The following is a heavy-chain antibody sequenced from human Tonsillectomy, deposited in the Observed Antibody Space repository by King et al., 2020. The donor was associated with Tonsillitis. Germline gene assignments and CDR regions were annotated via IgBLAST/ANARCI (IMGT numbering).Heavy chain of an antibody. V-gene: IGHV3-74*01. CDR1: GFTFSSYW. CDR2: LNTDGSST. Sequence: VQLVESGGGLVQPGGSLRLSCAASGFTFSSYWMHWVRQAPGKGLVWVSRLNTDGSSTTYADSVKGRFTISRDNAKNTLYLQMSSLRAEDTAVYHCVIGYCSGTSCYGRVYYYGMDVWGQGTTVTVSS. J-gene: IGHJ6*02. CDR3: VIGYCSGTSCYGRVYYYGMDV. D-gene: IGHD2-2*01.